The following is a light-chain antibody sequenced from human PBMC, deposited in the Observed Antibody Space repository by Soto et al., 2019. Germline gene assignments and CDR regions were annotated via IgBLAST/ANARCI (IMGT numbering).Light chain of an antibody. J-gene: IGLJ1*01. CDR2: DVS. CDR1: SSDVGAYNS. V-gene: IGLV2-14*01. Sequence: QSVLSQPAPVSGSPDQSTAISCTGTSSDVGAYNSVSWYQQYPGKAPKLMIHDVSNRPSGVSDRFSGSKSGNTASLTISGLQAEDEADYDCTAYTSSNSYVFRRGTKVTVL. CDR3: TAYTSSNSYV.